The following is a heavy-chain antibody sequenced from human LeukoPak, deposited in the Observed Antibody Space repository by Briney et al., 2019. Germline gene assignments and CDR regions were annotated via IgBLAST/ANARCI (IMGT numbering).Heavy chain of an antibody. D-gene: IGHD6-13*01. J-gene: IGHJ4*02. CDR1: GYTFTGYY. CDR2: INPNSGGT. Sequence: ASVKVSCKASGYTFTGYYMHWVRQAPGQGLEWVGWINPNSGGTNYAQKFQGRVTMTRDTSISTAYMELSRLRSDDTAVYYCARDWVAAAGMGDYWGQGTLVTVSS. CDR3: ARDWVAAAGMGDY. V-gene: IGHV1-2*02.